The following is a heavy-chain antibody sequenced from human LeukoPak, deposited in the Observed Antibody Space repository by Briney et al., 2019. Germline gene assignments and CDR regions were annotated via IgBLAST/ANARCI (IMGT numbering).Heavy chain of an antibody. Sequence: QPGGSLRLSCVASGLPIADFAMHWVRQAPGKGLEWVSLISGDGVSTFYADSVKGRFSISRDNSKNSLYLEMNGLRTEDAAMYYCAKESGKFDYWGQGTLVAVSS. CDR3: AKESGKFDY. CDR2: ISGDGVST. J-gene: IGHJ4*02. CDR1: GLPIADFA. V-gene: IGHV3-43*02.